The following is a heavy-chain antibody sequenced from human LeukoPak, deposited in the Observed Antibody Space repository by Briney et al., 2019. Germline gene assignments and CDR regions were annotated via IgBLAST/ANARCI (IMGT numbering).Heavy chain of an antibody. D-gene: IGHD3-22*01. CDR1: GFTVSSNY. CDR2: IYSGGST. Sequence: QAGGSLRLSCAASGFTVSSNYMSWVRQAPGKGLEWVSVIYSGGSTYYADSVKGRFTISRDNSKNTLYLQMNSLRAEDTAVYYCARESAYYDSSQPFLRYYYGMDVWGQGTTVTVSS. CDR3: ARESAYYDSSQPFLRYYYGMDV. J-gene: IGHJ6*02. V-gene: IGHV3-66*01.